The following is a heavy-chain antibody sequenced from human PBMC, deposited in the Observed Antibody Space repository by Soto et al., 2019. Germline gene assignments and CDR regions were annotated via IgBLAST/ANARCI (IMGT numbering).Heavy chain of an antibody. CDR2: IYYSGST. D-gene: IGHD6-13*01. V-gene: IGHV4-31*03. CDR1: GGSISSGGYY. J-gene: IGHJ5*02. Sequence: TLSLTCTVSGGSISSGGYYWSWIRQHPGKGLEWIGYIYYSGSTYYNPSLKSRVTISVDTSRNQFSLKLSSVTAADTAVYYCARVIAAAGTDPWGQGTLVTVSS. CDR3: ARVIAAAGTDP.